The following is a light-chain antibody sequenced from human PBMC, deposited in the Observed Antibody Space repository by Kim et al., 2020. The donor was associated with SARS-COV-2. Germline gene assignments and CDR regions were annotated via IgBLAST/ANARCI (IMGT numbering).Light chain of an antibody. CDR3: QVWDSSSDHYV. V-gene: IGLV3-21*04. CDR2: YDS. Sequence: PGKTARITSGGNNIGSKSVHWYQQKPGQAPVLGIYYDSDRPSGIPERFSGSNSGNTATLTISRVEAGDEADYYCQVWDSSSDHYVFGTGTKVTVL. CDR1: NIGSKS. J-gene: IGLJ1*01.